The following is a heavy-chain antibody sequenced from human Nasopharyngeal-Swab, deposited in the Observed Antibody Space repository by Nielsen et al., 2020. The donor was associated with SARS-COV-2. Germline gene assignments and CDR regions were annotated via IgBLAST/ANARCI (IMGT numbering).Heavy chain of an antibody. CDR1: GFTFSTYS. J-gene: IGHJ4*02. D-gene: IGHD3-10*01. Sequence: GESLKISCAASGFTFSTYSMNWVRQGPGKGLEWVSYISSSSSTIYYVDSVKGRFTISRDNSKNTLHVQMSSLRAEDTAVYYCAREGQGTPIDFWGQGTLVTVSS. CDR2: ISSSSSTI. V-gene: IGHV3-48*01. CDR3: AREGQGTPIDF.